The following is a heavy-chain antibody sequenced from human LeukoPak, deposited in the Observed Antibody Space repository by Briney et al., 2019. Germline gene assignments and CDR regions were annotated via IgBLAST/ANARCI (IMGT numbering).Heavy chain of an antibody. Sequence: GGSLRVSCAASGFTFSSYGMHWVRQAPGKGLEWVAVISYDGSNKYYADSVKGRFTISRDNSKNTLYLQMNSLRAEDTAVYYCAKVASIDSGDDYWGQGTLVTVSS. CDR1: GFTFSSYG. D-gene: IGHD3-3*02. CDR3: AKVASIDSGDDY. CDR2: ISYDGSNK. J-gene: IGHJ4*02. V-gene: IGHV3-30*18.